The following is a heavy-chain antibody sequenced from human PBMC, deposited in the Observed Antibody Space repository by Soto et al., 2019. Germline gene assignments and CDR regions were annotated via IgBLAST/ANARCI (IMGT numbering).Heavy chain of an antibody. CDR1: GFTFSSYA. J-gene: IGHJ4*02. CDR2: VSIGGST. Sequence: PGGSLRLSCAASGFTFSSYAMGWVRQGPGKGLEWVAVVSIGGSTHYADSVRGRFTISRDNSKNTLSLQMNSLTAEDTAVYFCAKRGGAGGPFDYWGQGALVTVSS. CDR3: AKRGGAGGPFDY. D-gene: IGHD2-21*01. V-gene: IGHV3-23*01.